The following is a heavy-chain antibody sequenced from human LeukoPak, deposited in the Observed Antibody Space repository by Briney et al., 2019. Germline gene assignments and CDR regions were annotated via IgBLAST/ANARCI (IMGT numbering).Heavy chain of an antibody. CDR1: GGSIRSYY. CDR2: INHSGST. V-gene: IGHV4-34*01. Sequence: SETLSLTCTVSGGSIRSYYWSWIRQPPGKGLEWIGEINHSGSTNYNPSLKSRVTISVDTSKNQFSLKLSSVTAADTAVYYCARGPYSSGWYFDYWGQGTLVTVSS. CDR3: ARGPYSSGWYFDY. D-gene: IGHD6-19*01. J-gene: IGHJ4*02.